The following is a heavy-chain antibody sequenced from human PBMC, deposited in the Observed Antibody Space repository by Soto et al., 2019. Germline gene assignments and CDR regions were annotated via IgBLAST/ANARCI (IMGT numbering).Heavy chain of an antibody. J-gene: IGHJ4*02. CDR2: MNPNSGNT. CDR1: GYTFTSYD. V-gene: IGHV1-8*01. Sequence: QVQLVQSGAEVKKPGASVKVSCRASGYTFTSYDINWVRQATGQGLEWMGWMNPNSGNTGYAQKFQGRVTMTRNTSISTAYMELSSLTSDDPAVYYCARSTNDYGHRHWGQGTLVTVSS. CDR3: ARSTNDYGHRH. D-gene: IGHD4-17*01.